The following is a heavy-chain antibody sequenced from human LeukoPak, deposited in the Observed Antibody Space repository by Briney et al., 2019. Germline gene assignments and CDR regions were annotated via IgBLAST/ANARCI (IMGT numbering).Heavy chain of an antibody. CDR2: ISGSGGGT. V-gene: IGHV3-23*01. CDR1: GFTFSSYA. D-gene: IGHD3-3*01. Sequence: GGSLRLSCAASGFTFSSYAVSWVRQTPGKGLEWVSAISGSGGGTYYTDSVKGRFTISRDNSKNTLFLQMNSLRVEDTAVYYCAKRNYDFWSGYYRRAENHFDYWGQGTLVTVSS. CDR3: AKRNYDFWSGYYRRAENHFDY. J-gene: IGHJ4*02.